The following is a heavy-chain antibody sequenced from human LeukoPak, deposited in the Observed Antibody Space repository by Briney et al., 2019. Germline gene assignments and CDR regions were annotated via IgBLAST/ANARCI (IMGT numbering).Heavy chain of an antibody. CDR2: INPNSGGT. V-gene: IGHV1-2*02. CDR1: GYTFTGYY. J-gene: IGHJ4*02. CDR3: ARSAGGRYFDWLLYSLRY. D-gene: IGHD3-9*01. Sequence: ASVKVSCKASGYTFTGYYMHWVRQAPGQGLEWMGWINPNSGGTNYAQKFQGRVTMTRDTSISTAYMELSRLRSDDTAVYYCARSAGGRYFDWLLYSLRYWGQGTLVTVSS.